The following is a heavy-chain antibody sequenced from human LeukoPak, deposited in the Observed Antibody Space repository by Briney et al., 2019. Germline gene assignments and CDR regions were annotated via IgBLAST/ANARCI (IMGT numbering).Heavy chain of an antibody. V-gene: IGHV4-31*03. CDR1: GGSISSGGYY. CDR3: ARETSGSYDY. CDR2: IYYSGST. Sequence: SQALSLTCTVSGGSISSGGYYWSWIRQHPGKGLEWIGYIYYSGSTYYNPSLKSRVTISVDTSKNQFSLKLSSVTAADTAVYYRARETSGSYDYWGQGTLVTVSS. D-gene: IGHD1-26*01. J-gene: IGHJ4*02.